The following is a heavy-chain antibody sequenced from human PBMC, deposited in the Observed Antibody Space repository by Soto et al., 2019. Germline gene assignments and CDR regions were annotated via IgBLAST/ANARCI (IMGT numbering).Heavy chain of an antibody. CDR1: GFTFSGSA. CDR3: TRQRSVGATDHYYYYGMDV. Sequence: PGGSLRLSCAASGFTFSGSAMHWVRQASGKGLEWVGRIRSKANSYATAYAASVKGRFTISRDDSKNTAYLQMNSLKTEDTAVYYCTRQRSVGATDHYYYYGMDVWGQGTTVTVSS. J-gene: IGHJ6*02. V-gene: IGHV3-73*01. D-gene: IGHD1-26*01. CDR2: IRSKANSYAT.